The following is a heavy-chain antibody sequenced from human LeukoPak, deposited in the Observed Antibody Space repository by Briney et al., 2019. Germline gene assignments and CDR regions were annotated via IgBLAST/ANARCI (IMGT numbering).Heavy chain of an antibody. V-gene: IGHV3-30-3*01. CDR1: GFTFSSYA. D-gene: IGHD3-16*02. Sequence: GGSLRLSCAASGFTFSSYAMHWVRQAPGKGLEWVAVISYDGSSKYYADSVKGRFTISRDNSKNTLYLQMNSLRAEDTAVYYCAKETFGGVIVILFDYWGQGTLVTVSS. CDR2: ISYDGSSK. CDR3: AKETFGGVIVILFDY. J-gene: IGHJ4*02.